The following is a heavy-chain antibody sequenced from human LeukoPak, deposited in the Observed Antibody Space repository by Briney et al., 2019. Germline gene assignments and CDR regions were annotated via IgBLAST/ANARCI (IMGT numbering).Heavy chain of an antibody. CDR3: ARRAWLLSDYFDY. CDR2: INHSGST. V-gene: IGHV4-34*01. D-gene: IGHD5-24*01. Sequence: KPSETLSLTCAVYGGSFSGYYWSWIRQPPGKGQEWIGEINHSGSTNYNPSLKSRVTISVDTSKNQFSLKLSSVTAADTAVYYCARRAWLLSDYFDYWGQGTLVTVSS. CDR1: GGSFSGYY. J-gene: IGHJ4*02.